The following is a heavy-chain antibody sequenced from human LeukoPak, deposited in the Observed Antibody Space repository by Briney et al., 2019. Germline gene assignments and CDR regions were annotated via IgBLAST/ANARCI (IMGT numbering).Heavy chain of an antibody. CDR1: GFTFSSYG. CDR3: AKDRSGGSCYDY. CDR2: ISYDGSNK. D-gene: IGHD2-15*01. J-gene: IGHJ4*02. Sequence: GGSLRLSCAASGFTFSSYGMHWVRQAPGKGLEWVAVISYDGSNKYYAVSVKGRFTISRDNSKNALYLQMNSLRAEDTAVYYCAKDRSGGSCYDYWGQGTLVTVSS. V-gene: IGHV3-30*18.